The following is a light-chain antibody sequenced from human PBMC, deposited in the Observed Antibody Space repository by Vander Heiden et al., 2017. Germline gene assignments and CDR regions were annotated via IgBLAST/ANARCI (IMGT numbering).Light chain of an antibody. CDR3: QLDGTSRT. CDR1: QSVSSTY. CDR2: GAS. Sequence: IVLTQSPGTLSLSPGERATLSCSASQSVSSTYLAWYQQKPGQAPRLLIYGASSRATGIPDRFSGSGSGTDFTLTISRLEPEDFAVYYCQLDGTSRTFGQGTRLEIK. J-gene: IGKJ5*01. V-gene: IGKV3-20*01.